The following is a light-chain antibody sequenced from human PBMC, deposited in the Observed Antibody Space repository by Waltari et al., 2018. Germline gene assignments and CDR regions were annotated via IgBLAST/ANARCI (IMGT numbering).Light chain of an antibody. CDR2: GAS. CDR1: QSVGRS. V-gene: IGKV3-20*01. J-gene: IGKJ1*01. CDR3: QHYVRLPVT. Sequence: ENVLTQPPGTLSLSPGERATLSCCASQSVGRSLAWYQQKRGQAPRLLIYGASTRASGIPDRFSGSGSGTDFSLTISRLEPEDFAVYYCQHYVRLPVTFGQGTKVEIK.